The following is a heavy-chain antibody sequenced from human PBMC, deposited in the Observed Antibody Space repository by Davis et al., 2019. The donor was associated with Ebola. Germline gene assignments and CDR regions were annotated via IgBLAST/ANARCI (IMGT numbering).Heavy chain of an antibody. Sequence: ASVTVSCKASRCTFPNYALNWVRPAPGQGRDWMGWTNTNTGKQMYAHAFTGRFLLSLDTSIHTPYLQISSLKAEDTAVYYCARSTMTQDAFDIWGQGTMVTVSS. CDR1: RCTFPNYA. CDR3: ARSTMTQDAFDI. CDR2: TNTNTGKQ. V-gene: IGHV7-4-1*02. J-gene: IGHJ3*02. D-gene: IGHD3-22*01.